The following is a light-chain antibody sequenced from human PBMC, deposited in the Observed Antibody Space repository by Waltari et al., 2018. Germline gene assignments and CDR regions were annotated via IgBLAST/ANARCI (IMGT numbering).Light chain of an antibody. CDR2: AAS. CDR1: QGISSY. J-gene: IGKJ4*01. Sequence: AIRMTQSPSSLSASTGDTVTITCRASQGISSYLAWYQQKPGKAPKLLIYAASTLQSGVPSRFSGSGSGTDFTLTISCLQSEDFATYYCQQCYSYPRTFGGGTKVEIK. CDR3: QQCYSYPRT. V-gene: IGKV1-8*01.